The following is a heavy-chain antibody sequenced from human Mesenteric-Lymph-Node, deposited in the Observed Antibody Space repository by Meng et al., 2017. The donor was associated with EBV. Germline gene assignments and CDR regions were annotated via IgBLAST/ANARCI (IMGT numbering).Heavy chain of an antibody. Sequence: QGQLQGPGPGLVKPSGTLSLTCAVSGGSISRTNWWGWVRQPPGKGLEWIGEIYHSGSTNYNPSLKSRVTISLDKSKNQFSLKLSSVTAADTAVYYCARVDYYDSSSLFDPWGQGTLVTVSS. D-gene: IGHD3-22*01. V-gene: IGHV4-4*02. CDR3: ARVDYYDSSSLFDP. J-gene: IGHJ5*02. CDR1: GGSISRTNW. CDR2: IYHSGST.